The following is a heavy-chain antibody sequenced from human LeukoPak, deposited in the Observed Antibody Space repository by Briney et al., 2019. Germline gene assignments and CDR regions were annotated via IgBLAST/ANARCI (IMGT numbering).Heavy chain of an antibody. CDR3: ATLRSITVIVVVSPGLFDY. CDR2: IYYSGIT. V-gene: IGHV4-39*01. D-gene: IGHD3-22*01. CDR1: GGSISSSSYY. J-gene: IGHJ4*02. Sequence: SETLSLTCTVSGGSISSSSYYWGWIRQPPGKGLEWVGSIYYSGITYYNPSLKGRVAISVDTSKNQFSLKLSSVTAADTAVYYCATLRSITVIVVVSPGLFDYWGQGTLVTVSS.